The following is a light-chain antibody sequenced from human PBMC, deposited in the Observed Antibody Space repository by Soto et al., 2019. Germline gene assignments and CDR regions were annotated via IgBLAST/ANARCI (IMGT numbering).Light chain of an antibody. CDR1: IDDVTAYYR. J-gene: IGLJ1*01. CDR2: GVS. Sequence: QSVLAQPPSVSGSPGQSVTISCSGTIDDVTAYYRVSWYKQTPGTAPKLMIYGVSNRPSGVPDRFSGSRSGNTASLSISGLPAEDEGDYYRIVYTSTRTYVFGTGNKVTVL. V-gene: IGLV2-18*01. CDR3: IVYTSTRTYV.